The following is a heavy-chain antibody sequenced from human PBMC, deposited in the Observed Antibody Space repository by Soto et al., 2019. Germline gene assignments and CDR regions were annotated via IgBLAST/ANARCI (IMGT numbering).Heavy chain of an antibody. J-gene: IGHJ3*02. CDR2: IRSKAYGGTT. D-gene: IGHD3-22*01. Sequence: KPGGSLRLSCTASGFTFGDYAMSWFRQAPGKGLEWVGFIRSKAYGGTTEYAASVKGRFTISRDDSKSIAYLQMNSLKTEDTAVYYCTRDLWLLGYYYDSSGYYPYAFDIWGQGTMVTVSS. CDR3: TRDLWLLGYYYDSSGYYPYAFDI. V-gene: IGHV3-49*05. CDR1: GFTFGDYA.